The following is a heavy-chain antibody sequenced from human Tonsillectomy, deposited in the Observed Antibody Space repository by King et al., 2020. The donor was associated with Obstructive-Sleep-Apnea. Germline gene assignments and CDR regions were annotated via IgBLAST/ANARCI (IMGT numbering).Heavy chain of an antibody. CDR1: GFSFDDYA. CDR2: INWNSGNR. D-gene: IGHD3-16*01. J-gene: IGHJ3*01. Sequence: VQLVESGGGLVQPGRSLRLSCAASGFSFDDYAMHWVRHGPGKGLEWVSGINWNSGNRGYADSVKGRFTISRDNAKNSLYLQMNSLRAEDTALYYCAKDRAGGVPDAFDVWGQGTMVTVSS. CDR3: AKDRAGGVPDAFDV. V-gene: IGHV3-9*01.